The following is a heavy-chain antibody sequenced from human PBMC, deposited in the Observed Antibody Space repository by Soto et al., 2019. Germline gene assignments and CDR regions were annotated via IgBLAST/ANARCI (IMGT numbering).Heavy chain of an antibody. CDR1: GFTFGDYA. CDR2: IRSKAYGGTT. CDR3: TRYCSSTSCFSSYYYYGMDV. D-gene: IGHD2-2*01. V-gene: IGHV3-49*03. J-gene: IGHJ6*02. Sequence: GGPLRLSCTASGFTFGDYAMSWFRRAPGKGLEWVGFIRSKAYGGTTEYAASVKGRFTISRDDSKSIAYLQMNSLKTEDTAVYYCTRYCSSTSCFSSYYYYGMDVWGQGTTVTVSS.